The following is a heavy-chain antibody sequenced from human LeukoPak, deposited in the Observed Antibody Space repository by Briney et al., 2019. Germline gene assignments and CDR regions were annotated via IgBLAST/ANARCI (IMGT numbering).Heavy chain of an antibody. D-gene: IGHD3-10*01. CDR2: ICYSGST. J-gene: IGHJ6*03. Sequence: PSENLSRTGTGSGGSISSSSYYWGWIRQPPGKGLEWIGSICYSGSTYHSPSLKSRVTMSVDTSKKQFSLKLSSVTAADTAVYYCARVDIGSGSYYRYYYYMDVWGKETTVTVSS. V-gene: IGHV4-39*07. CDR1: GGSISSSSYY. CDR3: ARVDIGSGSYYRYYYYMDV.